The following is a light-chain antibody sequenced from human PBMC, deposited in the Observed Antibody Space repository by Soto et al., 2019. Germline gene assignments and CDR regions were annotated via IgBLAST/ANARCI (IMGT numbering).Light chain of an antibody. V-gene: IGKV1-5*03. CDR2: KAS. CDR3: QQYKNSPLT. Sequence: DIQMTQSPSTLSASVGDRVTITCRAGQTINNWLAWYQQKPGKAPKLLIYKASILESGVPSRFSGSGSGTEFTLTISSLQPDDFESYYYQQYKNSPLTFGGGTKVEIK. CDR1: QTINNW. J-gene: IGKJ4*01.